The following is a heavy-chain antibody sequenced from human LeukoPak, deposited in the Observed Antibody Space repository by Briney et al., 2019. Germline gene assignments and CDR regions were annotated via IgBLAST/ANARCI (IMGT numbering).Heavy chain of an antibody. CDR3: ATALPPARYYYGSGGR. D-gene: IGHD3-10*01. CDR1: GYTLTELS. J-gene: IGHJ4*02. Sequence: PSVTVSFTVSGYTLTELSMHWMRQAPGKGLELMGGFDPEDCETIYAQKFQGRVTITEDTSTDTAYMELSSMRSEDTAVYYRATALPPARYYYGSGGRWGQGTLVTVSS. CDR2: FDPEDCET. V-gene: IGHV1-24*01.